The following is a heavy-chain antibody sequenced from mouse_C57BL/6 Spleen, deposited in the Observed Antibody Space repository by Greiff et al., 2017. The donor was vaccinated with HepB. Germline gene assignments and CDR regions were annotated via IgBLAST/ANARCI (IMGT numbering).Heavy chain of an antibody. CDR3: ARDNWDPSWYFDV. Sequence: EVQLQESGPGLVKPSQSLSLTCSVTGYSITSGYYWNWIRQFPGNKLEWMGYISYDGSNNYNPSLKNRISITRDTSKNQFFLKLNSVTTEDTATYYCARDNWDPSWYFDVWGTGTTVTVSS. D-gene: IGHD4-1*01. CDR1: GYSITSGYY. J-gene: IGHJ1*03. V-gene: IGHV3-6*01. CDR2: ISYDGSN.